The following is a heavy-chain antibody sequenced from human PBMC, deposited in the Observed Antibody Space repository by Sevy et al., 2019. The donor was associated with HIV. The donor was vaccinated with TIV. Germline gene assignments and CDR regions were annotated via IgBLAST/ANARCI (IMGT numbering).Heavy chain of an antibody. CDR1: GFTFSRYG. CDR3: AKLDYDILTGNPDY. V-gene: IGHV3-30*18. D-gene: IGHD3-9*01. CDR2: ISFDGSKK. J-gene: IGHJ4*02. Sequence: GGSLRLSCVASGFTFSRYGMHWVRQVPGKGLEWVAVISFDGSKKYYGDSVKGRVTISRDNSKNTLYLAMSSLRAEDTAVYYCAKLDYDILTGNPDYWGQGTLVTVSS.